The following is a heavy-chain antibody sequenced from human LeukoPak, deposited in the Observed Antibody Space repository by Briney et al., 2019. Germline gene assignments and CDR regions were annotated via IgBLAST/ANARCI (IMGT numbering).Heavy chain of an antibody. CDR1: GFTFSSYS. Sequence: GGFLRLSCAASGFTFSSYSMNWVRQAPGKGLEWVSYISSSSSTIYYADSVKGRFTISRDNAKNSLYLQMNSLRDEDTAVYYCARDGRRGYSYGYSRYYYYGMDVWGQGTTVTVSS. CDR3: ARDGRRGYSYGYSRYYYYGMDV. V-gene: IGHV3-48*02. D-gene: IGHD5-18*01. J-gene: IGHJ6*02. CDR2: ISSSSSTI.